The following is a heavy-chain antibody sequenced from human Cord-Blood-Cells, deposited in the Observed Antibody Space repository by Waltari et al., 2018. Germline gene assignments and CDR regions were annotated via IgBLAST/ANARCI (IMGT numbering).Heavy chain of an antibody. CDR3: ARGHGELLSSTSCFDY. CDR2: INHSGST. V-gene: IGHV4-34*01. D-gene: IGHD2-2*01. Sequence: QVQLQQWGAGLLKPSETLSLTCAVYVGSLRGYYWSWILQPPGKGLEWIGEINHSGSTNYNPSLKSRVTISVDTSKNQFSLKLSSVTAADTAVYYCARGHGELLSSTSCFDYWGQGTLVTVSS. J-gene: IGHJ4*02. CDR1: VGSLRGYY.